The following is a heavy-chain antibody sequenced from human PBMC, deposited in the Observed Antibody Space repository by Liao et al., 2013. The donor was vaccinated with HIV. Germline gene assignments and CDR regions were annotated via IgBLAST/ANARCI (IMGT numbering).Heavy chain of an antibody. CDR3: STLRYSDWILGEFDN. CDR1: GVSVTSISYY. CDR2: MYYSGSS. J-gene: IGHJ4*02. Sequence: QLQLQESGPGLVKPSETLSLTCTVSGVSVTSISYYWGWIRQPPGKGLEWIGSMYYSGSSYYNPSLKSRVTISLDTSKNQFSLKLSSVTAADTAVYYCSTLRYSDWILGEFDNWGQGTLVTVSS. V-gene: IGHV4-39*07. D-gene: IGHD3-9*01.